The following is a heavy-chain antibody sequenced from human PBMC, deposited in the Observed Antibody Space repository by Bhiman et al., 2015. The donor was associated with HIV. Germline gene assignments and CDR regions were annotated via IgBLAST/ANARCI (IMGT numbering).Heavy chain of an antibody. Sequence: QVQLVESGGGVVQPGRSLRLSCAASGFTFSSYGMHWVRQAPGKGLEWVAVIWYDGSNKYYADSVKGRFTISRDNSKNTLYLQMNSLRAEDTAVYYCAKERAAAGTRVLLAEYFQHWGQGTLVTVSS. CDR1: GFTFSSYG. V-gene: IGHV3-33*06. CDR2: IWYDGSNK. J-gene: IGHJ1*01. D-gene: IGHD6-13*01. CDR3: AKERAAAGTRVLLAEYFQH.